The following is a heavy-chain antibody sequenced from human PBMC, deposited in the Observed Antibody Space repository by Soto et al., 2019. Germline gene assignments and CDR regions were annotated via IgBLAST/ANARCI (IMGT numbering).Heavy chain of an antibody. CDR1: GFTFSTYS. CDR3: ARDRLGCSGGGCYSGYYGMDV. Sequence: EVQLVESGGGLVQPGGSLRLSCAASGFTFSTYSLNWVRQAPGKGLEGVSYISSSSVTINYADSVKGRFTISRDNAKNSLYLQMNSLRDEDTAVYYCARDRLGCSGGGCYSGYYGMDVWGQGTTVTVSS. D-gene: IGHD2-15*01. CDR2: ISSSSVTI. V-gene: IGHV3-48*02. J-gene: IGHJ6*02.